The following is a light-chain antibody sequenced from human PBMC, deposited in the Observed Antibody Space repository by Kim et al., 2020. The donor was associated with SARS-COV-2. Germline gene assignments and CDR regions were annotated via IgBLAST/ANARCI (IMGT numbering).Light chain of an antibody. V-gene: IGLV3-25*03. CDR3: QSADSSGTYWG. Sequence: SYELTQPPSVSVSPGQTARTTCSGDALPKQYAYWYQQKPGQAPVLVIYKDSERPSGIPERFSGSSSGTTVTLTISGVQAEDEADYYCQSADSSGTYWGFG. CDR1: ALPKQY. CDR2: KDS. J-gene: IGLJ3*02.